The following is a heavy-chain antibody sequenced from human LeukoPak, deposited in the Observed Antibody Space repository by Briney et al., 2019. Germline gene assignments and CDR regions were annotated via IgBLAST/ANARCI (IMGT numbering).Heavy chain of an antibody. J-gene: IGHJ6*03. Sequence: SETLSLTCAVYGGSFSGYYWSWIRQPPGKGLERIGEINHSGSTNYNPSLKSRVTISVDTSNNQFSLKLSSVTAADTAVYYCARDSSGYYVLSYYCYMDVWGKGTTVTVSS. D-gene: IGHD3-22*01. CDR3: ARDSSGYYVLSYYCYMDV. CDR2: INHSGST. V-gene: IGHV4-34*01. CDR1: GGSFSGYY.